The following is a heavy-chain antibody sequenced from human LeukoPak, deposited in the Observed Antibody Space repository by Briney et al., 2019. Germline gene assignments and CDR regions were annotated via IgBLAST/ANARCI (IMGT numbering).Heavy chain of an antibody. Sequence: GASVKVSCKASGYTFTNYYIHWVRQAPGQGLECMGIINPSGGSTSYAQKFQGRVTMTRDMSTSTVYMELSSLRSEDTAVYYCARGSTARYYYDSSGYYRGAVDYWGQGTLVTISS. CDR1: GYTFTNYY. CDR2: INPSGGST. J-gene: IGHJ4*02. D-gene: IGHD3-22*01. CDR3: ARGSTARYYYDSSGYYRGAVDY. V-gene: IGHV1-46*01.